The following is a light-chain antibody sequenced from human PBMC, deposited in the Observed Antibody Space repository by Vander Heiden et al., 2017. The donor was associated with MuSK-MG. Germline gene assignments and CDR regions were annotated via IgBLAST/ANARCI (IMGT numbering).Light chain of an antibody. V-gene: IGKV1-5*03. CDR3: QQYKSYPTLT. Sequence: DIQMTQSPSTLSASVGDRVTITCRASQSISSWLAWYQQKPRKAPKLLIYKASSLESGVPSRFSGSGSGTEFTLTISSLQPDDFATYYCQQYKSYPTLTFGGGTKVEIK. CDR2: KAS. J-gene: IGKJ4*01. CDR1: QSISSW.